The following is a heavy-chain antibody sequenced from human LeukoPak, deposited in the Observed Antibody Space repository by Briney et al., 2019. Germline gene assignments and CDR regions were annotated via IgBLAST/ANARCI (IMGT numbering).Heavy chain of an antibody. V-gene: IGHV3-23*01. CDR1: GFTFSSYA. CDR3: AKSPAGSSWPSIDY. D-gene: IGHD6-13*01. J-gene: IGHJ4*02. Sequence: GGSLRLSCAASGFTFSSYAMSWVRQTPGKGLECVAPISGSGGSTYYADSVRGRFIVSRDNSKNMLYLQVNSLRVDDTAVYYCAKSPAGSSWPSIDYWGQGTLVAVSS. CDR2: ISGSGGST.